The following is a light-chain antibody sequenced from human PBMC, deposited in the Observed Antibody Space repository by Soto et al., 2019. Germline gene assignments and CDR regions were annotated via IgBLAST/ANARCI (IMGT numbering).Light chain of an antibody. CDR1: QSVSSY. J-gene: IGKJ3*01. CDR2: DAS. Sequence: EIVLTQSPATLSLSPGERATLSCRASQSVSSYLAWYQQKPGQAPRLLIYDASNRATGIPARFSGSGSGTDFTLTISSLEPEDFATYYCQQVNSYPLTFGPGTKVDIK. V-gene: IGKV3-11*01. CDR3: QQVNSYPLT.